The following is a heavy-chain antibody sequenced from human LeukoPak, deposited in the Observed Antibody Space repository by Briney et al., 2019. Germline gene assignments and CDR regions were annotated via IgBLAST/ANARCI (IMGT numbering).Heavy chain of an antibody. J-gene: IGHJ4*02. D-gene: IGHD2-15*01. CDR1: GFTFSSYS. V-gene: IGHV3-21*01. CDR3: AKDPQDIVVVVAATSDY. CDR2: ISSSSSYI. Sequence: GGSLRLSCAASGFTFSSYSMNWVRQAPGKGLEWVSSISSSSSYIYYADSVKGRFTISRDNSKNTLYLQMNSLRAEDTAVYYCAKDPQDIVVVVAATSDYWGQGTLVTVSS.